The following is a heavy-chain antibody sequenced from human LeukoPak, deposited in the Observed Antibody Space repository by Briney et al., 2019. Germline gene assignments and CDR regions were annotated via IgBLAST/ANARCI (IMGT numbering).Heavy chain of an antibody. V-gene: IGHV4-31*03. CDR2: ISYSGST. CDR3: ARVRGYSYGELDS. D-gene: IGHD5-18*01. Sequence: SETLSLTCTVSGGSISSGDYYWSWIRQHPGKGLEWIGHISYSGSTYYNPSLNSRVTISVGTPKSQFSLKLSSVTAADTAVYYCARVRGYSYGELDSWGQGTLVTVSS. J-gene: IGHJ4*02. CDR1: GGSISSGDYY.